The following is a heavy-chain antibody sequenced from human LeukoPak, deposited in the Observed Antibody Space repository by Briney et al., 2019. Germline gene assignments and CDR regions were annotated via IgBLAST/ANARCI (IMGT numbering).Heavy chain of an antibody. Sequence: PGGSLRLSCAASGFTFSSYAMHWVRQAPGKGLEWVAVISYDGSNKYYADSVKGRFTISRDNSKNTLYLQMNSLRPEDTAMYYCARETTVWGYYYGMDVWGQGTTVTVSS. V-gene: IGHV3-30*01. CDR1: GFTFSSYA. CDR3: ARETTVWGYYYGMDV. CDR2: ISYDGSNK. J-gene: IGHJ6*02. D-gene: IGHD4-17*01.